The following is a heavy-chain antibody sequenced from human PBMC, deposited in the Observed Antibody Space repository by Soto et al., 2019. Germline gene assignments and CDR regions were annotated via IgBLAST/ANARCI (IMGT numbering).Heavy chain of an antibody. CDR2: IYYSGNT. CDR3: ARAWIAAAGLRGRLDPPLFEP. Sequence: PSETLSLTCTVSRGSISGGVYHWSGIRQHPGKGLEWIGYIYYSGNTYYNPSLKSRVTISVDTSKNQFSLKLSSVTAADTAVYYCARAWIAAAGLRGRLDPPLFEPWGQPTLVIFSA. D-gene: IGHD6-13*01. J-gene: IGHJ5*02. V-gene: IGHV4-31*03. CDR1: RGSISGGVYH.